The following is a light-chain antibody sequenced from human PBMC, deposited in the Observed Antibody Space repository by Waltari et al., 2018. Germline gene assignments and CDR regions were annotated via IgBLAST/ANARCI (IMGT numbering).Light chain of an antibody. J-gene: IGKJ1*01. CDR1: QSIGSH. V-gene: IGKV3-15*01. CDR3: QQYHNWPRGM. CDR2: GAS. Sequence: EIVMTQSPVTLSVSPGERFTLSCRASQSIGSHLAWYQQKPGQPPRLLIYGASTRASGIPARFSGSGSETDFTLTISSLQSEDSALYYCQQYHNWPRGMFGQGTKVEFK.